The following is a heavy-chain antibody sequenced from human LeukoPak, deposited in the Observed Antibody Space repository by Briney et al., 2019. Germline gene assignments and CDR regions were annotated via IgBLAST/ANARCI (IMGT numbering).Heavy chain of an antibody. CDR1: GGSFGGYY. V-gene: IGHV4-34*01. D-gene: IGHD6-19*01. CDR3: ARGGRSGWYGVGFDP. J-gene: IGHJ5*02. CDR2: INHSGST. Sequence: SETLSLTCAVYGGSFGGYYWSWIRQPPGKGLEWIGEINHSGSTNYNPSLKSRVTISVDTSKNQFSLKLSSVTAADTAVYYCARGGRSGWYGVGFDPWGQGTLVTVSS.